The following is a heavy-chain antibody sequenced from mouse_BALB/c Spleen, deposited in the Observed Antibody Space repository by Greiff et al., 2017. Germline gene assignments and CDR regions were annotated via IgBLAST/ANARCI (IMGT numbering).Heavy chain of an antibody. V-gene: IGHV1-9*01. CDR3: ARSYYGNYLFAY. D-gene: IGHD2-10*01. Sequence: VQLQESGAELMKPGASVKISCKATGYTFSSYWIEWVKQRPGHGLEWIGEILPGSGSTNYNGKFKGKATFTADTSSNTAYMQLSSLTSEDSAVYYCARSYYGNYLFAYWGQGTLVTVSA. J-gene: IGHJ3*01. CDR2: ILPGSGST. CDR1: GYTFSSYW.